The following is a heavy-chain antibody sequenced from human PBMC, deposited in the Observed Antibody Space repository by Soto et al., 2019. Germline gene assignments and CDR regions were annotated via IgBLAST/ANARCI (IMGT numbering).Heavy chain of an antibody. J-gene: IGHJ6*02. V-gene: IGHV4-59*01. CDR2: IYYSGST. CDR1: GGSISSYY. Sequence: SETLSLTCTVSGGSISSYYWSWIRQPPGKGLEWIGYIYYSGSTNYNPSLKSRVTISVDTSKNQFSLKLSSVTAADTAVYYCARIKIAYCGGDCYTGGDYYYYGMDVWGQGTTVTVSS. CDR3: ARIKIAYCGGDCYTGGDYYYYGMDV. D-gene: IGHD2-21*02.